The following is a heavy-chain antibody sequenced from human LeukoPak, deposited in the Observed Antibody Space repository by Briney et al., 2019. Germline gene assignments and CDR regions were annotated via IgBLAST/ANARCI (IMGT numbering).Heavy chain of an antibody. V-gene: IGHV3-21*01. CDR1: GFTFSSYS. J-gene: IGHJ4*02. CDR2: ISSSSGYI. CDR3: ARPVVPAAIGIFDY. D-gene: IGHD2-2*01. Sequence: GGSLRLSCAASGFTFSSYSMNWVRQAPGKGLEWVSSISSSSGYIYYADSVKGRFTISRDNAKNSLYLQMNSLRAEDTAVYYCARPVVPAAIGIFDYWGQGTLVTVSS.